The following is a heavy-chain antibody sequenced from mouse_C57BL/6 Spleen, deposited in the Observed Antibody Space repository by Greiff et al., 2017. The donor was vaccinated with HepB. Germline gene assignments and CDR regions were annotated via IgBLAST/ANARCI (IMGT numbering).Heavy chain of an antibody. V-gene: IGHV2-2*01. J-gene: IGHJ4*01. CDR3: ASYYSNYLYAMDY. Sequence: VKLKQSGPGLVQPSQSLSITCTVSGFSLTSYGVHWVRQSPGKGLEWLGVIWSGGSTDYNAAFISRLSISKDNSKSQVFFKMNSLQADDTAIYYCASYYSNYLYAMDYWGQGTSVTVSS. CDR1: GFSLTSYG. CDR2: IWSGGST. D-gene: IGHD2-5*01.